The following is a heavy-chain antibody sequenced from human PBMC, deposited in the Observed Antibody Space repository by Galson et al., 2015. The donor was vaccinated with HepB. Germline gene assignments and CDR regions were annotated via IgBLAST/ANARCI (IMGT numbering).Heavy chain of an antibody. J-gene: IGHJ5*02. CDR2: ISYSGNT. D-gene: IGHD2-21*02. CDR1: GGSINNGGFY. CDR3: ARGRVVTSFFDP. V-gene: IGHV4-31*03. Sequence: TLSLTCTVSGGSINNGGFYWSWIRQHPGKGLEWIGYISYSGNTYYNPSLKSRLTMSVDTSNNQFSLNLSSVTAADTAVYFCARGRVVTSFFDPWGQGILVTVSS.